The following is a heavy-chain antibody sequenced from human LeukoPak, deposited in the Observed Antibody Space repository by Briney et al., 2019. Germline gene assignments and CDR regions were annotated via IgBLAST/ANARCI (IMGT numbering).Heavy chain of an antibody. Sequence: SETLSLTCTVSGGSINTFYWSWIRQPPGRGLEWIGYIYYSGTTNFNPSLQSRVTISVDTSKNQFSLRLSSVTAADTAVYYCASRHFYDSSGYWDWGQGTLVTVSS. CDR2: IYYSGTT. CDR3: ASRHFYDSSGYWD. CDR1: GGSINTFY. D-gene: IGHD3-22*01. V-gene: IGHV4-59*01. J-gene: IGHJ4*02.